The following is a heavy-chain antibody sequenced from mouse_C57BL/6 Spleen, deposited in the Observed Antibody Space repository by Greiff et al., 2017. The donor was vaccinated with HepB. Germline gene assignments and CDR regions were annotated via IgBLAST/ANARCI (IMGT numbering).Heavy chain of an antibody. CDR1: GYTFTSYD. Sequence: VQLQQSGPELVKPGASVKLSCKASGYTFTSYDINWVKQRPGQGLEWIGWIYPRDGSTKYNEKFKGKATLTVDTSSSTAYMELHSLTSEDSAVYFCARIYYDYDGEAYYFDYWGQGTTLTVSS. D-gene: IGHD2-4*01. J-gene: IGHJ2*01. CDR3: ARIYYDYDGEAYYFDY. V-gene: IGHV1-85*01. CDR2: IYPRDGST.